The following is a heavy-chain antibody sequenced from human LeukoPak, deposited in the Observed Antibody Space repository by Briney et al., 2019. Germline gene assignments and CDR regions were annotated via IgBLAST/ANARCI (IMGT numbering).Heavy chain of an antibody. J-gene: IGHJ4*02. CDR3: AKEMKPWMHFDY. CDR2: ISGSGGST. Sequence: GGSLRLSCAASGFPFSIYAMSWVRQAPGKGLEWVSAISGSGGSTYYADSVKGRFTISRDNSKNTLYLQMNSLRAEDTAVYYCAKEMKPWMHFDYWGQGTLVTVSS. D-gene: IGHD5-12*01. V-gene: IGHV3-23*01. CDR1: GFPFSIYA.